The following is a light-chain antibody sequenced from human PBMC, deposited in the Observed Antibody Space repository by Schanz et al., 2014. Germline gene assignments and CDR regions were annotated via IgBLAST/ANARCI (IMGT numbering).Light chain of an antibody. J-gene: IGKJ1*01. Sequence: EIVLTQSPDTLSLSPGERATLSCKASQSVNGRFLAWYQQKPGQAPRLLIYNASKRATGIPDRFSGSGSGTDFTLTISSLEPEDFAVYYCQHRFNWPLRFGQGTKLEIK. CDR3: QHRFNWPLR. CDR2: NAS. V-gene: IGKV3D-20*02. CDR1: QSVNGRF.